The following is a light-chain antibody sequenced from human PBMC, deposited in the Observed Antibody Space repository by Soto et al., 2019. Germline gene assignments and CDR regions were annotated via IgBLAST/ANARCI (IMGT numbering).Light chain of an antibody. Sequence: QSALTQPASVSGSPGQSITISCTGTSSDVGSYNLVSWYQQHPGKAPKLMIYEGSKRPSGVSNRFSGAKSGNTASLTSSGLQAEDEADDYCCSYAGSSVVVFGGGTKLTVL. CDR2: EGS. V-gene: IGLV2-23*01. CDR3: CSYAGSSVVV. J-gene: IGLJ2*01. CDR1: SSDVGSYNL.